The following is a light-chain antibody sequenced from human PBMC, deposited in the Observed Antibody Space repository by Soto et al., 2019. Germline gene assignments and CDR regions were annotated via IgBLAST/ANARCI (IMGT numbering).Light chain of an antibody. J-gene: IGKJ4*01. Sequence: DIQMTQTPSTLSASVGDRVTITCRASQSISSWLAWYQQKPGKAPKLLIYDASSLESGAPSRFSGSGSGTEFTLTISSLQPDDFATYYCQQYNSYSALTFGQGTKVDIK. CDR2: DAS. CDR3: QQYNSYSALT. CDR1: QSISSW. V-gene: IGKV1-5*01.